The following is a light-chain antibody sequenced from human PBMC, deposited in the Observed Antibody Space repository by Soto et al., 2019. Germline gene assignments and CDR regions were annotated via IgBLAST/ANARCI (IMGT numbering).Light chain of an antibody. Sequence: EFVLTQSPGTLSFSPEEIATLSCRASQTVRNNYLAWYQQKPGQAPRLLIYDASSRATGIPDRFSGGGSGTDFTLTISRLEPEDFAVYYCQQFSSYPLTFGGGTKV. CDR2: DAS. CDR3: QQFSSYPLT. V-gene: IGKV3-20*01. J-gene: IGKJ4*01. CDR1: QTVRNNY.